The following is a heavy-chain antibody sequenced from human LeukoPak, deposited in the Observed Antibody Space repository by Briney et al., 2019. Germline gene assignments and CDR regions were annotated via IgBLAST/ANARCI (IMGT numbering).Heavy chain of an antibody. V-gene: IGHV1-2*06. J-gene: IGHJ3*02. D-gene: IGHD3-22*01. Sequence: GASVKVSCKASGYTFTGYYMHWVRQAPGQGLEWMGRINPNSGGTNYAQKFQGRVTMTRDTSISTAYMELSRLRSDDTAVYYCARAYYYDSRGNDAFDIWGQGTMVTVSS. CDR3: ARAYYYDSRGNDAFDI. CDR1: GYTFTGYY. CDR2: INPNSGGT.